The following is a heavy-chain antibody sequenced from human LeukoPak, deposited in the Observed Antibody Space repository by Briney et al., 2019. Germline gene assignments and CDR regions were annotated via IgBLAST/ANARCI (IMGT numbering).Heavy chain of an antibody. CDR2: ISASGGTT. CDR3: AKRKVATGYYFDY. Sequence: GGSLRLSCAASGFTFSSYVMTWVRQAPGKGLEWVSSISASGGTTYYADSVKGRFTISRDNSKNTAYMQMNSLRAEDTAVYYCAKRKVATGYYFDYWGQGTLVTVSS. CDR1: GFTFSSYV. J-gene: IGHJ4*02. D-gene: IGHD1-26*01. V-gene: IGHV3-23*01.